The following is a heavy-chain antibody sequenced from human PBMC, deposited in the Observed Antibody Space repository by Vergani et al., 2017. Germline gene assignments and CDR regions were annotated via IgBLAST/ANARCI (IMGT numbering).Heavy chain of an antibody. CDR3: ARIVVVVAEESDAFDI. CDR1: GYSFTSYW. Sequence: EVQLVQSGAEVKKPGESLKISCKGSGYSFTSYWIGWVRQMPGKGLEWMVIIYPGDSDTRYSPSFQGQVTISADKSISTAYLQWSSLKASDTAMYYCARIVVVVAEESDAFDIWGQGTMVTVSS. CDR2: IYPGDSDT. J-gene: IGHJ3*02. V-gene: IGHV5-51*03. D-gene: IGHD2-15*01.